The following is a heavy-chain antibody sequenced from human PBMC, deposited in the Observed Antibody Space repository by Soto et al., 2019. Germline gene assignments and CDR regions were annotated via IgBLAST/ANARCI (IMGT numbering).Heavy chain of an antibody. D-gene: IGHD6-19*01. V-gene: IGHV3-74*01. J-gene: IGHJ4*01. CDR2: IKTDGTTT. CDR1: GFTFSSHW. Sequence: GGSLRLSCAASGFTFSSHWMHWVRQAPGRGLVWVSRIKTDGTTTSCADSVKGRFTISRDNAKNTLYLQMNSLRPEDTAVYYCARESAVTGTGLDYWGQGTLVTVSS. CDR3: ARESAVTGTGLDY.